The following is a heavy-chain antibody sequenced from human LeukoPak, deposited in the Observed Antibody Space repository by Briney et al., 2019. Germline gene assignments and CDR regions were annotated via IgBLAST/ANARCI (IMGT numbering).Heavy chain of an antibody. J-gene: IGHJ3*02. V-gene: IGHV3-21*01. CDR2: ISSSRNYI. CDR3: ARGDDSSGFGVIANDAFDI. D-gene: IGHD3-22*01. Sequence: PGGSLRLSCSASGFTFINYSMNWVRQAPGKGLEWVSSISSSRNYIYYADSVKGRFTISRDNAKNSLYLQMNSLRAEDTAVYYCARGDDSSGFGVIANDAFDIWGQGTMVTVSS. CDR1: GFTFINYS.